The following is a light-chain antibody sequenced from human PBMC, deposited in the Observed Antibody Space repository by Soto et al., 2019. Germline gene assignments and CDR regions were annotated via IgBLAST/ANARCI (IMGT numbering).Light chain of an antibody. Sequence: EIIMTQSPFTLSVSQGERATLSCRASQSVSSKLAWYQQKAGQAPSLLIYGAFTRATGIPARFSGTGSGTEFTLTISSLQSEDFAIYYCQEYNDFFLTFGQGTKVDIK. CDR2: GAF. CDR1: QSVSSK. J-gene: IGKJ1*01. CDR3: QEYNDFFLT. V-gene: IGKV3-15*01.